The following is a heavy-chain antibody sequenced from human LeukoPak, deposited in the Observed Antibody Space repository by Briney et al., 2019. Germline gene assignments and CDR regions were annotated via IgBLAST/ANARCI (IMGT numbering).Heavy chain of an antibody. CDR3: AGFSGSYYVFDY. CDR2: INHSGST. V-gene: IGHV4-34*01. J-gene: IGHJ4*02. D-gene: IGHD1-26*01. Sequence: SETLSLTCAVYGGSFSGYYWSWIRQPPGKGLEWIGEINHSGSTNYNPSLKSRVTISVDTSKNQFSLKLSSVTAADTAVYYCAGFSGSYYVFDYWGQGTLVTVSS. CDR1: GGSFSGYY.